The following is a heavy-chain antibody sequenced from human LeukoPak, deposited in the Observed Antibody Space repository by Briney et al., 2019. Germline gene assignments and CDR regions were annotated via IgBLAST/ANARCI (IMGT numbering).Heavy chain of an antibody. V-gene: IGHV3-11*01. J-gene: IGHJ4*02. Sequence: GGSLRLSCAAAGFTSSDYYMSWIRQTPGKGLEWVSYISSSGSSIYYADAVKGRFTISRDNAKNSLYLQMNSLRAAHTAVYYCARKKRAFDNWGQGTLVTVSS. CDR2: ISSSGSSI. CDR1: GFTSSDYY. CDR3: ARKKRAFDN.